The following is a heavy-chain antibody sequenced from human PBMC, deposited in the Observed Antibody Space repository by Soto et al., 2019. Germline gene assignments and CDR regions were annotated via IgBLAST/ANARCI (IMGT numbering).Heavy chain of an antibody. Sequence: SETLSLTCAVYGGSFSGYYWSWIRQPPGKGLEWIGEINHSGSTNYNPSLKSRVTISVDTSKNQFSLKLSSVTAADTAVYYCARGGSCGDVGGYYGMDVWGRGTTVTVSS. D-gene: IGHD1-26*01. J-gene: IGHJ6*02. V-gene: IGHV4-34*01. CDR3: ARGGSCGDVGGYYGMDV. CDR2: INHSGST. CDR1: GGSFSGYY.